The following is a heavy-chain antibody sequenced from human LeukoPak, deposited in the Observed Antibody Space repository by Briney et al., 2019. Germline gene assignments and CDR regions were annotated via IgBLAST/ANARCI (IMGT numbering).Heavy chain of an antibody. J-gene: IGHJ4*02. CDR3: AKGHYYGSGSLDY. D-gene: IGHD3-10*01. V-gene: IGHV3-23*01. CDR2: IGGRDGST. CDR1: GFIFDDYA. Sequence: GGSLRLSCAASGFIFDDYAIHWVRQALGSGLEWVSAIGGRDGSTYYADSVKGRFTISRDNSKNTLYVQMNSLRAEDTAVYYCAKGHYYGSGSLDYWGQGTLVTVSS.